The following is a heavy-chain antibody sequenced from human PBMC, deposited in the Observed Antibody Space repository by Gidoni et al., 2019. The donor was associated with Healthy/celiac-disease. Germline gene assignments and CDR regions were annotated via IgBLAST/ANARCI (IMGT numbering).Heavy chain of an antibody. J-gene: IGHJ4*02. D-gene: IGHD2-2*01. CDR3: ARGYCSSTSCLIFDY. V-gene: IGHV3-48*01. CDR2: RSSRSSTI. Sequence: EVQLVESGGGLAQPGGSLRLSCAASGFTFSSYSMNWVRQAPGKGLEWVSYRSSRSSTIYYAESVKGRFTISRDNAKNSLYLQMNSLRAEDTAVYYCARGYCSSTSCLIFDYWGQGTLVTVSS. CDR1: GFTFSSYS.